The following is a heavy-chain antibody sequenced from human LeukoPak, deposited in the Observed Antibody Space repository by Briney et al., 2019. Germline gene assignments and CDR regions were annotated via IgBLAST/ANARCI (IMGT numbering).Heavy chain of an antibody. CDR3: AREDYGDYVDN. CDR2: ISGTSSTK. V-gene: IGHV3-48*01. Sequence: GGSLRLSCAASGFTFSSYSMNWVRQAPGKGLEWVSYISGTSSTKYYADSVKSRFTISRDNAKNSLYLQMSSLRAEDTAVYYCAREDYGDYVDNWGQGTLVTVSS. J-gene: IGHJ1*01. CDR1: GFTFSSYS. D-gene: IGHD4-17*01.